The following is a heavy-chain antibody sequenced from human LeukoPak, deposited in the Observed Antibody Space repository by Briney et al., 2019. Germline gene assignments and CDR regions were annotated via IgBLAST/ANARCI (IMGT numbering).Heavy chain of an antibody. D-gene: IGHD5-18*01. CDR1: GDSISSNY. J-gene: IGHJ5*02. V-gene: IGHV4-59*01. CDR2: IYYSGST. Sequence: SETLSLTCTVSGDSISSNYWSWIRQPPGKGLEWIGYIYYSGSTNYNPSLKSRVTISVDTSKNQFSLKLSSVTAADTAVYYCARGRYSYGLNWFDPWGQGTLVTVSS. CDR3: ARGRYSYGLNWFDP.